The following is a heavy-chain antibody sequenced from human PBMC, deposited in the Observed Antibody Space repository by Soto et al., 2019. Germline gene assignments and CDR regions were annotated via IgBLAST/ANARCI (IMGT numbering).Heavy chain of an antibody. CDR3: ARDEFLYWSGYGYYYGMDV. Sequence: GGSLRLSCAASGFTFSSYGMHWVRQAPGKGLEWVAVIWYDGSNKYYADSVKGRFTISRDNSKNTLYLQMNSLRAEDTAVYYCARDEFLYWSGYGYYYGMDVWGQGTTVTVSS. D-gene: IGHD3-3*01. CDR2: IWYDGSNK. J-gene: IGHJ6*02. CDR1: GFTFSSYG. V-gene: IGHV3-33*01.